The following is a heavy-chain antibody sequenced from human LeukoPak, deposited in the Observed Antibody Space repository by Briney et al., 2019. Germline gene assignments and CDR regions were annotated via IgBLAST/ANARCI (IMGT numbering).Heavy chain of an antibody. CDR1: GYSFTLYA. J-gene: IGHJ5*02. CDR3: ARDPPYNDFWSDYTIFDP. D-gene: IGHD3-3*01. Sequence: ASVKVSCKASGYSFTLYAMNWVRQTPGQGLEWMGWINTNTGNPTYAQGFTGRFVFSLDTSVSTAYLQITSLKAEDTAVYYCARDPPYNDFWSDYTIFDPWGQGTLVTASS. V-gene: IGHV7-4-1*02. CDR2: INTNTGNP.